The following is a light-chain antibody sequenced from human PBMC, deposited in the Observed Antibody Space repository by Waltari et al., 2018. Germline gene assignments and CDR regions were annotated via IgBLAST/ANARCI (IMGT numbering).Light chain of an antibody. Sequence: QSALTQPASVSASPGQSITTPCTGTSRDIGTYHFVSWYQHHPGKVPNVLIYEVTNRPSGVSNRFSGSKSGYTASLTISGLQAEDEADYYCCSYAGDALWVFGGGTKLTVL. CDR1: SRDIGTYHF. J-gene: IGLJ3*02. V-gene: IGLV2-23*02. CDR3: CSYAGDALWV. CDR2: EVT.